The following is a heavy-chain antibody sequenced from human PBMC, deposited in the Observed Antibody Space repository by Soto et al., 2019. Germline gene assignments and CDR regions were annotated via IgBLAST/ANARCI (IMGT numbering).Heavy chain of an antibody. V-gene: IGHV6-1*01. CDR2: TYYRSRLSF. D-gene: IGHD3-10*01. J-gene: IGHJ6*02. CDR1: VDSVSSNSGA. Sequence: SQTLSLTCVIAVDSVSSNSGAWNLISQSPSRGLEWLGRTYYRSRLSFDYALSVKSRLTIDPDTSKNQFSLHLDSLTPEDTAVYYCAGVTLIRGMDVWGQGHTVTVSS. CDR3: AGVTLIRGMDV.